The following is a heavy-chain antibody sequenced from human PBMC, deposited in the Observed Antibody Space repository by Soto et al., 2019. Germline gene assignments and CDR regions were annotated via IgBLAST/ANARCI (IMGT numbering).Heavy chain of an antibody. V-gene: IGHV1-46*01. J-gene: IGHJ5*02. CDR1: GYTFTSYY. CDR3: ARAAPYDHVWGRYRHSSRPYNWSDP. Sequence: QVQLVQSGAEVKKPGASVKVSCKASGYTFTSYYLHWVRQAPRQGLELMGIINRIGGSTTYAQKVQGKLPMTADKSTSTVYLELRSRRSEGTAVYYCARAAPYDHVWGRYRHSSRPYNWSDPWGNGTLVTVSS. D-gene: IGHD3-16*02. CDR2: INRIGGST.